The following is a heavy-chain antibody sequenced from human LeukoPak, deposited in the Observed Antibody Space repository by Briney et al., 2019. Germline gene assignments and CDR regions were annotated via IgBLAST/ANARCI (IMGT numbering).Heavy chain of an antibody. CDR1: GYTFTGYY. CDR2: INPNSGGT. V-gene: IGHV1-2*02. J-gene: IGHJ4*02. CDR3: ARDPRPITMIVVVQPAPGDY. Sequence: ASVKVSCKASGYTFTGYYMHWVRRAPGQGLEWMGWINPNSGGTNYAQKFQGRVTMTRDTSISTAYMELSRLRSDDTAVYYCARDPRPITMIVVVQPAPGDYWGQGTLVTVSS. D-gene: IGHD3-22*01.